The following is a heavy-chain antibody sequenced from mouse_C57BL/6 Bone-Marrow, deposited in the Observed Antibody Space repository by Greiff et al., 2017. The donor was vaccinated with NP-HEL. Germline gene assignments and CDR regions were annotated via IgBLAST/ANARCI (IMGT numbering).Heavy chain of an antibody. J-gene: IGHJ3*01. CDR3: ARDLHYDGSAWFAY. CDR1: GYSITSGYY. CDR2: ISYDGSN. D-gene: IGHD2-3*01. Sequence: EVKLVESGPGLVKPSQSLSLTCSVTGYSITSGYYWNWIRQFPGNKLEWMGYISYDGSNNYNPSLKNRISITRDTSKNQFFLKLNSVTTEDTATYYCARDLHYDGSAWFAYWGQGTLVTVSA. V-gene: IGHV3-6*01.